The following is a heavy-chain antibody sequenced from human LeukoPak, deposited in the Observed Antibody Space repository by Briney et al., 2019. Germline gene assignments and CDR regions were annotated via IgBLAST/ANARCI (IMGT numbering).Heavy chain of an antibody. CDR3: ARASGGYRIRYYFDY. V-gene: IGHV3-33*01. Sequence: GGSLRLSCAASGFTFSSYGMHWVRQAPGKGLEWVAVIWYDGSNKYYADSVKGRFTISRDNSKNTLYLQMNSLRAEDTAVYYCARASGGYRIRYYFDYWGQGTLVTVSS. J-gene: IGHJ4*02. CDR2: IWYDGSNK. D-gene: IGHD3-22*01. CDR1: GFTFSSYG.